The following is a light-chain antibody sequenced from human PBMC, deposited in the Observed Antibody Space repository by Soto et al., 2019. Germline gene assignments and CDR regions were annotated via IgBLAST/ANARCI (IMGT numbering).Light chain of an antibody. V-gene: IGLV7-46*01. CDR2: DTR. CDR3: LLSYSGARRV. CDR1: TGAVTSGHY. Sequence: QAVVTQEPSLTVSPGGTVTVTCGSSTGAVTSGHYPYWFQQKPGQAPRTLIYDTRNKHSWTPARFSGSLLVGKAALTLSRAQPEDEAEYSCLLSYSGARRVFGTGTKVTVL. J-gene: IGLJ1*01.